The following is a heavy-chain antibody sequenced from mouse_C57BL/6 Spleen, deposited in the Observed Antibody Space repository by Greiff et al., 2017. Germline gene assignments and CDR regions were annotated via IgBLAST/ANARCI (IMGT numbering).Heavy chain of an antibody. CDR3: ARSRYGNLYYYAMYD. V-gene: IGHV1-53*01. D-gene: IGHD2-1*01. CDR2: INPSNGGT. J-gene: IGHJ4*01. CDR1: GYTFTSYW. Sequence: QVQLQQPGTELVKPGASVKLSCKASGYTFTSYWMHWVKQRPGQGLEWIGNINPSNGGTNYNEKFKSKATLTVDKSSSTTYMQRSSLTSEDSAVYYCARSRYGNLYYYAMYDWGQRASVTVSS.